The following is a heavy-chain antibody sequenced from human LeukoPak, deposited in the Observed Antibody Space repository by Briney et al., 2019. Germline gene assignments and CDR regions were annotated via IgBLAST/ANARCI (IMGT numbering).Heavy chain of an antibody. J-gene: IGHJ4*02. CDR1: GGAIGSDGYY. Sequence: SETLSLTCSVSGGAIGSDGYYWNWIRQHPGKGLEWIGYIYYSGSASYNPSLKSRVTISVDTSKNQFSLRLSSVTAADTAVYYCARGSYYGFSGDSWGQGSLVTVSS. V-gene: IGHV4-31*03. CDR2: IYYSGSA. D-gene: IGHD3-10*01. CDR3: ARGSYYGFSGDS.